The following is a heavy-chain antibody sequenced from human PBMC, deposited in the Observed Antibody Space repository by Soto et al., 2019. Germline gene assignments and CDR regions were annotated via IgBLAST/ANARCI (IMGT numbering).Heavy chain of an antibody. Sequence: SVKVSCKASGYTFTGYYMHWVREAPVQGLEWMGWINPNSGGTNYAQKFQGWVTMTRDTSISTAYMELSRLRSDDTAVYCCARDVDFIYYDSSGSPGYWGLGTLVTVSS. J-gene: IGHJ4*02. D-gene: IGHD3-22*01. CDR2: INPNSGGT. CDR1: GYTFTGYY. CDR3: ARDVDFIYYDSSGSPGY. V-gene: IGHV1-2*04.